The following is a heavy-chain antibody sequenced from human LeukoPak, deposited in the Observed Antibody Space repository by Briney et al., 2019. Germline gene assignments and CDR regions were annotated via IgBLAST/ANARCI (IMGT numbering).Heavy chain of an antibody. J-gene: IGHJ6*02. CDR3: ARVGSYGMDV. CDR2: ISTSSNTI. V-gene: IGHV3-48*01. Sequence: GGSLRLSCAASGSTFSSYNMNWVRQAPGKGLEWVSYISTSSNTIYYADSVKGRFTISRGNAKNSLYLQMNDLRAEDTAVYYCARVGSYGMDVWGQGSTVTVSS. D-gene: IGHD3-10*01. CDR1: GSTFSSYN.